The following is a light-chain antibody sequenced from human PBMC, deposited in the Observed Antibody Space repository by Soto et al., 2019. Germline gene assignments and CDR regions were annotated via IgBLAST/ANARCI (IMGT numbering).Light chain of an antibody. J-gene: IGKJ2*01. V-gene: IGKV3-20*01. CDR2: GAS. CDR3: QQYGSSSYT. Sequence: EIVLTQSPGTLSLSPGERATLSCRASQSVSSSYLAWHQQKPGQAPRLLIYGASSRATGIPARFSGSGSGTDFTLTISRLEPEDFAVYFCQQYGSSSYTFGQGTKLEIK. CDR1: QSVSSSY.